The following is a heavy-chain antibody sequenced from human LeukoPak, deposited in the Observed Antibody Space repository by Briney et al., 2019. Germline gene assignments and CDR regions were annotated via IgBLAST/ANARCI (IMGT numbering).Heavy chain of an antibody. D-gene: IGHD4-23*01. J-gene: IGHJ4*02. Sequence: GGSLRLSCAASGFTFSIYAMSWVRRAPGKGLEWVSAISGGGGSTYYADSVKGRFTISRDNSENTLFLQMNSLRAEDTAVYYCAKDRYSGNDKIFDYWGQGTLVAVSS. CDR1: GFTFSIYA. V-gene: IGHV3-23*01. CDR2: ISGGGGST. CDR3: AKDRYSGNDKIFDY.